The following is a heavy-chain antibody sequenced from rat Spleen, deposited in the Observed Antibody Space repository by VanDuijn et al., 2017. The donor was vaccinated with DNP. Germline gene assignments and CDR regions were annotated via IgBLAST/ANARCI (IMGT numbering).Heavy chain of an antibody. CDR1: GFTFSNYG. Sequence: EVQLVESGGGLVQPGRSLKLSCAASGFTFSNYGMAWVRQAPTKGLEWVATISYDGSSTYYRDSVKGRFTISRDNAKSTLYLQMDSLRSEDTATYCCARPLSYGYPPFAYWGQGTLVTVSS. CDR2: ISYDGSST. D-gene: IGHD1-6*01. CDR3: ARPLSYGYPPFAY. V-gene: IGHV5-29*01. J-gene: IGHJ3*01.